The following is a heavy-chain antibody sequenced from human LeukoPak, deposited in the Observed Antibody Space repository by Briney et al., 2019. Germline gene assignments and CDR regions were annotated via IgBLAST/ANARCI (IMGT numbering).Heavy chain of an antibody. V-gene: IGHV3-23*01. CDR2: ISGSGGST. CDR1: GGSISSSSYY. D-gene: IGHD2-15*01. CDR3: AKDLGYCSGGSCYYGNY. Sequence: ETLSLTCTVSGGSISSSSYYWGWIRQPPGKGLEWVSAISGSGGSTYYADSVKGRFTISRDNSKNTLYLQMNSLRAEDTAVYYCAKDLGYCSGGSCYYGNYWGQGTLVTVSS. J-gene: IGHJ4*02.